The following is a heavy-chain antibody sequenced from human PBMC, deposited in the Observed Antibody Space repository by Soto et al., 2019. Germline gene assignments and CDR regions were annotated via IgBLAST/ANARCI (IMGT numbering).Heavy chain of an antibody. CDR2: INPSAGST. Sequence: ASVKVSCKASGYTFTSHYMHWVRQAPGQGLERMGLINPSAGSTSYAQSFQGRVTMTRDTSTSTVFMELSSLRSEDTAIYYCAYHSGYWGQGTLVTVSS. J-gene: IGHJ4*02. D-gene: IGHD2-2*01. CDR1: GYTFTSHY. CDR3: AYHSGY. V-gene: IGHV1-46*01.